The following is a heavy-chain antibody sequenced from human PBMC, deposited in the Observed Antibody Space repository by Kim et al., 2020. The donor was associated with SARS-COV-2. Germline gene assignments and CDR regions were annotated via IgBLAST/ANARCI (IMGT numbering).Heavy chain of an antibody. CDR2: INPNSGGT. CDR1: GYTFTGYY. D-gene: IGHD1-20*01. Sequence: ASVKVSCKASGYTFTGYYMHWVRQAPGQGLEWMGWINPNSGGTNYAQKFQGRVTMTRDTSISTAYMELSRLRSDDTAVYYCARIPVFVSEADFDYWGQGTLVTVSS. CDR3: ARIPVFVSEADFDY. J-gene: IGHJ4*02. V-gene: IGHV1-2*02.